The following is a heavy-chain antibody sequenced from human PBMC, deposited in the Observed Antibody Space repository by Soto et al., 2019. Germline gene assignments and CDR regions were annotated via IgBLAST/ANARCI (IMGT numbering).Heavy chain of an antibody. CDR1: GYTFTSYA. CDR2: INAGNGNT. D-gene: IGHD2-15*01. V-gene: IGHV1-3*01. CDR3: ARDTGYCSGGSCYPDAFDI. J-gene: IGHJ3*02. Sequence: ASVKVSCKASGYTFTSYAMHWVRQAPGQRLEWMGWINAGNGNTKYSQKFQGRVTITRDTSASTAYMELSSLRSEDTAVYYCARDTGYCSGGSCYPDAFDIWGQGTMVTVSS.